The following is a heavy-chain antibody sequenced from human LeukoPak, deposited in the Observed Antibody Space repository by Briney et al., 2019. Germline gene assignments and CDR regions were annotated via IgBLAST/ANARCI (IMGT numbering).Heavy chain of an antibody. D-gene: IGHD6-13*01. J-gene: IGHJ3*02. Sequence: GGSLRLSCAASGFTFSSYGMHWVRQAPGKGLEWVAVIWYDGSNKYYADSVKGRFTISRDDSKNTLYLQMNSLRAEDTAVYYCARVIAAADAFDIWGQGTMVTVSS. V-gene: IGHV3-33*01. CDR3: ARVIAAADAFDI. CDR1: GFTFSSYG. CDR2: IWYDGSNK.